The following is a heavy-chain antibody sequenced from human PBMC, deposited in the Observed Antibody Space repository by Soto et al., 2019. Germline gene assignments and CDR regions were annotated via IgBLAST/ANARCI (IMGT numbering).Heavy chain of an antibody. CDR2: INSNGGSA. Sequence: VQLVESGGGLVQPGGSLRLSCSASGLTFSSFTMHWVRQAPGKGLEYVSAINSNGGSAYYGDSVKGRFTSSRDNPKNTLYLQMSSLRVEDTAVYYCVTNSGWSLRDFDYWGQGTLVTVSS. V-gene: IGHV3-64D*08. J-gene: IGHJ4*02. CDR3: VTNSGWSLRDFDY. D-gene: IGHD6-19*01. CDR1: GLTFSSFT.